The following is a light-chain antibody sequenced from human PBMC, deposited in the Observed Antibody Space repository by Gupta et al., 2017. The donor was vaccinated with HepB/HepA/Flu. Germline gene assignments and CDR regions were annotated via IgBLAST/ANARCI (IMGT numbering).Light chain of an antibody. Sequence: DIQMTQSPSSLSASVGDRVTITCQASQDISNYLNWYQQKPGKAPKLLIYDASKVETGVPSRFSGSGSCTDFTFTISSLQPEDIATYYCQQEYNLPCTFGQGTKVEIK. J-gene: IGKJ2*02. CDR1: QDISNY. V-gene: IGKV1-33*01. CDR3: QQEYNLPCT. CDR2: DAS.